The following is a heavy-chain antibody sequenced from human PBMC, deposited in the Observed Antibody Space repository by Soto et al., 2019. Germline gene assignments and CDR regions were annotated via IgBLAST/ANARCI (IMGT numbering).Heavy chain of an antibody. D-gene: IGHD3-22*01. Sequence: GGSLRLSCAASGFTFSDYYMSWIRQAPGNGLEWVSYISSSGSTIYYADSVKGRFTISRDNAKNSLYLQMNSLRDEDTAVYYCASRGYYDSSGYKYFQHWGQGTLVTVSS. J-gene: IGHJ1*01. CDR1: GFTFSDYY. CDR2: ISSSGSTI. V-gene: IGHV3-11*04. CDR3: ASRGYYDSSGYKYFQH.